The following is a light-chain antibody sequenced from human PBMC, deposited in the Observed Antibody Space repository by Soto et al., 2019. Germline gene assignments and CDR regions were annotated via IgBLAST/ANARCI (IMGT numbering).Light chain of an antibody. CDR1: QSISTW. CDR3: QQYNGYSPWT. J-gene: IGKJ1*01. CDR2: DAS. Sequence: DIQMTQSPSTLSASVGDRVTITCRASQSISTWLAWYQQKPGHAPDLLIYDASSLEGGVPSRFSGSGSGTEFTLTISSLLPDDFATDYCQQYNGYSPWTFGQGTKVEIK. V-gene: IGKV1-5*01.